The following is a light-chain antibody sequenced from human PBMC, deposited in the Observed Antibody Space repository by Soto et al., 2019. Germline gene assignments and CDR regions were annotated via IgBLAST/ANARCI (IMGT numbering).Light chain of an antibody. J-gene: IGLJ1*01. Sequence: QSALTQPASLSGSPGQSITISCTGTSRDIGGSKYVSWYQQHPGKATKLMIYEVTSRPSGVSDRFSGSKSGNTASLTVSGLQAEDESDYYCSSYTSSGTLYVFGTGTKLTVL. CDR2: EVT. CDR1: SRDIGGSKY. V-gene: IGLV2-14*01. CDR3: SSYTSSGTLYV.